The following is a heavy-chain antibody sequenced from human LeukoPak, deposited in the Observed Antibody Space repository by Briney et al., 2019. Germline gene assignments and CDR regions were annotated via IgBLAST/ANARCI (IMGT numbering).Heavy chain of an antibody. V-gene: IGHV3-74*01. J-gene: IGHJ5*02. D-gene: IGHD6-13*01. Sequence: PGGSLRLSCAASGFTFSSYWMHWVRQAPGKGLVWVSRINADGSSTSYADSVKGRFTISRDNAKNTLYLQMNSLRAEDTALYYCAKDVAAAGTHWFDPWGQGTLVTVSS. CDR2: INADGSST. CDR1: GFTFSSYW. CDR3: AKDVAAAGTHWFDP.